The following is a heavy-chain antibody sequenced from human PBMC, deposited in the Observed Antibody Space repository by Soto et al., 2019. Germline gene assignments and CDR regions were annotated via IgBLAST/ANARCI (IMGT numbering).Heavy chain of an antibody. CDR3: ARRDYYDSSGYYSPFVWFDP. V-gene: IGHV1-3*04. CDR1: GYTFTSYA. D-gene: IGHD3-22*01. Sequence: ASVKVSCKASGYTFTSYAMHWVRQAPGQRHEWMGWINTGNGNTKYSQKFQGRVTITRDTSASTAYMELSSLRSEDTAVYYCARRDYYDSSGYYSPFVWFDPWGQGTLVTV. CDR2: INTGNGNT. J-gene: IGHJ5*02.